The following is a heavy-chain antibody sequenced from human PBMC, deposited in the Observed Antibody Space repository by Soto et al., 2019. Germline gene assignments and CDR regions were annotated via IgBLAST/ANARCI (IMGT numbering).Heavy chain of an antibody. Sequence: QVQLVQSGAEVKKPGSSVKVSCKASGGTFSSYTISWVRQAPGQGIEWMGRIIPILGIANYAQKFQGRVTLTADKSTSTAYMELSSLRSEDTAVYYCARWGSGSYYPYWGQGTLVTVSS. CDR2: IIPILGIA. J-gene: IGHJ4*02. V-gene: IGHV1-69*02. CDR1: GGTFSSYT. D-gene: IGHD1-26*01. CDR3: ARWGSGSYYPY.